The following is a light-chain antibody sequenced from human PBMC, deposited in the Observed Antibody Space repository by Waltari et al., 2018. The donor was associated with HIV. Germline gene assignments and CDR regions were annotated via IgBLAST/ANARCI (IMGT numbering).Light chain of an antibody. V-gene: IGLV2-23*02. Sequence: QSALTQPASVSGSPGQSITISCTGTNSDVGNSNLVSWYQQHPGKAPKLMIYEVNKRPSGISDRFSGSKSDNTASLTISGLQAEDEADYYCCSYASSTTYVFGTGTKITVL. J-gene: IGLJ1*01. CDR1: NSDVGNSNL. CDR2: EVN. CDR3: CSYASSTTYV.